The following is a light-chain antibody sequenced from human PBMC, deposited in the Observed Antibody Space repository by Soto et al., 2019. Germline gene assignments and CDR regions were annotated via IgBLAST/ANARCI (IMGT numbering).Light chain of an antibody. Sequence: SYELTQPPSVSVSPGQTASITCSGDKLGDKYACWYQQKPGQSPVLVIYQDSKRPSGIPERFSGSHSGNTATLTISGTQAMDEADYYCQAWDSSTAVFGTGTKLTVL. CDR2: QDS. CDR1: KLGDKY. V-gene: IGLV3-1*01. CDR3: QAWDSSTAV. J-gene: IGLJ1*01.